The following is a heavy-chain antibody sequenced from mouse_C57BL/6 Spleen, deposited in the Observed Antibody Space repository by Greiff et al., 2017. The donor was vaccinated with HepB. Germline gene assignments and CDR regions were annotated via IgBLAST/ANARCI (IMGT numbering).Heavy chain of an antibody. V-gene: IGHV5-17*01. CDR2: ISSGSSTI. Sequence: EVKVVESGGGLVKPGGSLKLSCAASGFTFSDYGMHWVRQAPEKGLEWVAYISSGSSTIYYADTVKGRFTISRDNAKNTLFLQMTSLRSEDTAMYYCARPMITTRVYYYAMDYWGQGTSVTVSS. CDR1: GFTFSDYG. D-gene: IGHD2-4*01. J-gene: IGHJ4*01. CDR3: ARPMITTRVYYYAMDY.